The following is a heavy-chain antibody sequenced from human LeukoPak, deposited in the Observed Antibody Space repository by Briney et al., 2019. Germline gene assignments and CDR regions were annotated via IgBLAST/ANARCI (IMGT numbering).Heavy chain of an antibody. J-gene: IGHJ4*02. CDR3: AQTYYYDSSGYYDY. Sequence: PGGSLRLSCAASGFTFSSYAMSWVRQAPGKGLEWVSAISGSGGSTYYADSVKGRFTISRDNSKNTLYLQMNSLRAEDTAVYYCAQTYYYDSSGYYDYWGQGTLVTVSS. V-gene: IGHV3-23*01. CDR1: GFTFSSYA. D-gene: IGHD3-22*01. CDR2: ISGSGGST.